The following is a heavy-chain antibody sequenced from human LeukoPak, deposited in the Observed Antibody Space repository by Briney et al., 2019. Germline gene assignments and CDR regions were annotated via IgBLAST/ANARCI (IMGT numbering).Heavy chain of an antibody. Sequence: GGSLRLSCAASGFTFSSYAMHWVRQAPGKGLEWVAVIWYDGSNKYYGDSVKGRCTISRDNSKNTLYLQMNSLRAEDTAVYYCARDLSSSSYGMDVWGQGTTVTVSS. CDR1: GFTFSSYA. CDR3: ARDLSSSSYGMDV. V-gene: IGHV3-33*01. J-gene: IGHJ6*02. CDR2: IWYDGSNK. D-gene: IGHD6-13*01.